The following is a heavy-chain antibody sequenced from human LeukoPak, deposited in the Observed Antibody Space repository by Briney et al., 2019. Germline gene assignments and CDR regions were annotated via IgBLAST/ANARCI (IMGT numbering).Heavy chain of an antibody. V-gene: IGHV4-59*01. CDR3: AKDRGVRGVFEYFDY. J-gene: IGHJ4*02. CDR1: GGSINSYY. Sequence: SETLSLTCTVSGGSINSYYWSWIRQPPGKGLEWIGYIYYSGSTNYNPSLKSRVTISVDTSKNQFSLKLSSVTTADTAVYYCAKDRGVRGVFEYFDYWGQGTLVTVSS. D-gene: IGHD3-10*01. CDR2: IYYSGST.